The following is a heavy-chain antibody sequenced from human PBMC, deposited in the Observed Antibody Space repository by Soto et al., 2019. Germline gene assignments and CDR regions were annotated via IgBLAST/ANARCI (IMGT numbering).Heavy chain of an antibody. CDR2: INHSGST. V-gene: IGHV4-34*01. CDR1: GGSFSGYY. CDR3: ARPASYYDSSGYWDYFDY. J-gene: IGHJ4*02. Sequence: SETLSLTCAVYGGSFSGYYWSWIRQPPGKGLEWIWEINHSGSTNYNPSLKSRVTISVDTSKNQFSLKLSSVTAADTAVYYCARPASYYDSSGYWDYFDYWGQGTLVTVSS. D-gene: IGHD3-22*01.